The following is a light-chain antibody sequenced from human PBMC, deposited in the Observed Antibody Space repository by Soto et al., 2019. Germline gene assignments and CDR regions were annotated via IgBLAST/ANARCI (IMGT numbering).Light chain of an antibody. V-gene: IGLV1-40*01. J-gene: IGLJ2*01. CDR3: QSYDSSLSGSI. Sequence: QPVMTQPPSVSGAPGQRVTISCTGSSSNIGAGYDVHWYQQLPGTAPKLLIYGNSNRPSGVPDRFSGSKSGTSASLAITGLQAEDYADYYCQSYDSSLSGSIFGGGTKLTVL. CDR1: SSNIGAGYD. CDR2: GNS.